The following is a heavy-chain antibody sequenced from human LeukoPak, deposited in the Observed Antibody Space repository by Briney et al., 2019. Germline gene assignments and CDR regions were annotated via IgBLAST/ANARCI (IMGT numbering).Heavy chain of an antibody. CDR3: ARINYDFWSGSSYYFDY. CDR1: GGSFSGYY. CDR2: TNHSGST. J-gene: IGHJ4*02. D-gene: IGHD3-3*01. Sequence: SETLSLTCAVYGGSFSGYYWSWIRQPPGKGLEWIGETNHSGSTNYNPSLKSRVTISVDTSKNQFSLKLSSVTAADTAVYYCARINYDFWSGSSYYFDYWGQGTLVTVSS. V-gene: IGHV4-34*01.